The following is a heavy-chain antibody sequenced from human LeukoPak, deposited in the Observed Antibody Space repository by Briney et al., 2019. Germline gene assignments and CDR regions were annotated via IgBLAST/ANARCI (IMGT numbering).Heavy chain of an antibody. J-gene: IGHJ4*02. CDR3: AGLRDGYNYYFDY. CDR1: GGSISSGSYY. D-gene: IGHD5-24*01. CDR2: IYTSGST. Sequence: SETLSLTCTVSGGSISSGSYYWSWIRQPAGKGLEWIGRIYTSGSTNYNPSLKSRVTIPVDTSKNQFSLKLSSVTAADTAVYYCAGLRDGYNYYFDYWGQGTLVTVSS. V-gene: IGHV4-61*02.